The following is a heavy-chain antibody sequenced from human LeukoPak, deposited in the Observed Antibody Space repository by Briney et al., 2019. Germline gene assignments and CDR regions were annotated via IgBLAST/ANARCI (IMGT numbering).Heavy chain of an antibody. Sequence: ESGPTLVNPTQTLTLTCTFSGFSLSTSGVGVGWIRQPPGKALEWLALIYWDDDKRYSPSLKSRLTITKDTSKNQVVLTMTNMDPVDTATYYCAHSGEKTTVTLDAFDIWGQGTMVTVSS. CDR3: AHSGEKTTVTLDAFDI. J-gene: IGHJ3*02. V-gene: IGHV2-5*02. CDR2: IYWDDDK. CDR1: GFSLSTSGVG. D-gene: IGHD4-17*01.